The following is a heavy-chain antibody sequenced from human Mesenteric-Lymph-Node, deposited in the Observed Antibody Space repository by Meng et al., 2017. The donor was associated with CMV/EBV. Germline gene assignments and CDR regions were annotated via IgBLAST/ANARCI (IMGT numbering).Heavy chain of an antibody. Sequence: SETLSLTCTVSGASITYYYWSWIRQSPGKGLEWIGFVHHSGRTNYNPSLKSRLTMSVETSKNQFSLTLTSVTAADTAIYYCVRDSYSYGSDSYNWFDPWGQGTLVTVSS. CDR3: VRDSYSYGSDSYNWFDP. CDR1: GASITYYY. CDR2: VHHSGRT. V-gene: IGHV4-59*01. J-gene: IGHJ5*02. D-gene: IGHD3-10*01.